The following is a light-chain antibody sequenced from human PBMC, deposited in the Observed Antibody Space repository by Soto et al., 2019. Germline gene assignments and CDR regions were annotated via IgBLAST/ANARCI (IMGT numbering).Light chain of an antibody. CDR1: SSNIGSNY. CDR2: RNN. CDR3: DAWEDSLSVHVV. Sequence: QLVLTQPPSASGTPGQRVTISCSGSSSNIGSNYVYWYQQLPGTAPKLLIYRNNQRPSGVPDRFSGSKSGTSASLAISGLRSQSEADYDYDAWEDSLSVHVVFGGGTKVTVL. V-gene: IGLV1-47*01. J-gene: IGLJ2*01.